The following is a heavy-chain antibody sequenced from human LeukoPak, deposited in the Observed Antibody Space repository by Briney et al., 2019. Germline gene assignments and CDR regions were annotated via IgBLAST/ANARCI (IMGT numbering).Heavy chain of an antibody. J-gene: IGHJ4*02. D-gene: IGHD3-22*01. CDR2: ISSSGSTI. V-gene: IGHV3-11*01. Sequence: GGSLRLSCAASGFTFSDHYMDWVRQAPGKGLEWVSYISSSGSTIYYADSVKGRFTISRDNAKNSLYLQMNSLRAEDTAVYYCARDYYDSSGAIDYWGQGTLVTVSS. CDR3: ARDYYDSSGAIDY. CDR1: GFTFSDHY.